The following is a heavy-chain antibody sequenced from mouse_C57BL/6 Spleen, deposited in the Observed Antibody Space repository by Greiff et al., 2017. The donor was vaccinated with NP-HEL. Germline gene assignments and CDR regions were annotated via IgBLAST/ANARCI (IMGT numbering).Heavy chain of an antibody. CDR1: GFTFSSYA. J-gene: IGHJ4*01. CDR2: ISDGGSYT. V-gene: IGHV5-4*01. Sequence: EVMLVESGGGLVKPGGSLKLSCAASGFTFSSYAMSWVRQTPEKRLEWVATISDGGSYTYYPDNVKGRFTISRDNAKNNLYLQMSHLKSEDTAMYYCARDQIDYGYDDAMDYWGQGTSVTVSS. D-gene: IGHD2-2*01. CDR3: ARDQIDYGYDDAMDY.